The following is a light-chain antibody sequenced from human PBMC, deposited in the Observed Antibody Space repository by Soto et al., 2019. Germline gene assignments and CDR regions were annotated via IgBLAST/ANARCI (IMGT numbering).Light chain of an antibody. V-gene: IGKV1-5*01. CDR1: QSISRS. Sequence: DIQMTQSPSTLSASVGDRVTITCRASQSISRSLAWYQQKPGKAPSLLIDDASSLEGGVPSRFSGSGFGTEFTLTITNLQPADFATYYCQQYSDFLISFGPGTTVDFK. J-gene: IGKJ3*01. CDR2: DAS. CDR3: QQYSDFLIS.